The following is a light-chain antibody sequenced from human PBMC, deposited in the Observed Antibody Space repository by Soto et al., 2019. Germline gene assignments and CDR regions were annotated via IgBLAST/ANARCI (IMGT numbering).Light chain of an antibody. J-gene: IGKJ4*01. CDR3: MQSIQLPIT. CDR2: EVS. Sequence: DVVLTQTPRSLSVTPGQPSSISCKSSQSLLYSDGRTYVYWYLQKPGQPPQLLIHEVSNRFSGVAGRFSGSGSGTDFTLKISRVEAEDVGVYYCMQSIQLPITFGGGTNVEIK. V-gene: IGKV2D-29*01. CDR1: QSLLYSDGRTY.